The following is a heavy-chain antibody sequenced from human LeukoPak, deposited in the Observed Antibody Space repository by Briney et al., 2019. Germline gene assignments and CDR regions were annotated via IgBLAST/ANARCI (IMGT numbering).Heavy chain of an antibody. V-gene: IGHV3-30*02. D-gene: IGHD1-26*01. Sequence: GGSLRLSCAASGFTFSSYGLHWVRQAPGKGLEWVAFIRYDGSNKYCADSVKGRFTISRDNSKKTVFLQMNSLRAEDTAVYYCAKDWELLGLLDYWGQGTLVTVSS. J-gene: IGHJ4*02. CDR2: IRYDGSNK. CDR3: AKDWELLGLLDY. CDR1: GFTFSSYG.